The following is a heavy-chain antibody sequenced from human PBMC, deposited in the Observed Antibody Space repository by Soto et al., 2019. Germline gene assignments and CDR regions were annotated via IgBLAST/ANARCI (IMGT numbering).Heavy chain of an antibody. CDR2: ISSSSSYT. D-gene: IGHD3-22*01. CDR1: GFTFSDYY. J-gene: IGHJ6*02. V-gene: IGHV3-11*06. Sequence: GGSLRLSCAASGFTFSDYYMSWIRQAPGKGLEWVSYISSSSSYTNYADSVKGRFTISRDNAKNSLYLQMNSLRAEDTAVYYCATEAKPDYYDSSPPHPAIDVWGQGTKLSV. CDR3: ATEAKPDYYDSSPPHPAIDV.